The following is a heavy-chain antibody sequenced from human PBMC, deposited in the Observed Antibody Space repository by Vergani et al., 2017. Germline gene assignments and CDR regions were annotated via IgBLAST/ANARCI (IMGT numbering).Heavy chain of an antibody. J-gene: IGHJ4*02. D-gene: IGHD1-1*01. CDR2: INHSGST. Sequence: QVQLQQWGAGLLKPSETLSLTCAVYGGSFSGYYWSWIRQPPGKGLEWIGEINHSGSTNYNPSLKSRVTISVDTSKNQFSLKLSSVTAEDTAVYYCARGRYGYGDYWGQGTLVTVSS. V-gene: IGHV4-34*01. CDR1: GGSFSGYY. CDR3: ARGRYGYGDY.